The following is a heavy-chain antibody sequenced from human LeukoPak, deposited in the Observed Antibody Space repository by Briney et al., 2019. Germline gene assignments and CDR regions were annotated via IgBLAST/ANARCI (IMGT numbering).Heavy chain of an antibody. D-gene: IGHD5-18*01. CDR3: ATDTAMPNHYFDY. CDR1: GGTFSSYA. J-gene: IGHJ4*02. V-gene: IGHV1-69*05. Sequence: ASVKVSCKASGGTFSSYAISWVRQAPGQGLEWMGGTIPIFGTANYAQKFQGRVTITTDESTSTAYMELSSLRSEDTAVYYCATDTAMPNHYFDYWGQGTLVTVSS. CDR2: TIPIFGTA.